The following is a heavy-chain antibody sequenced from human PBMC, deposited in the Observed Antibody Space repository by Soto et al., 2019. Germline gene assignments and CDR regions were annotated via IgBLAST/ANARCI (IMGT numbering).Heavy chain of an antibody. J-gene: IGHJ6*02. CDR2: ISYDGSNK. CDR1: GFTFSSYA. D-gene: IGHD3-10*01. Sequence: GGSLRLSCAASGFTFSSYAMHWVRQAPGKGLEWVAVISYDGSNKYYADSVKGRFTISRDNSKNTLYLQMNSLRAEDTTVYYCARDRFRFGESTLYYYYYYGMDVWGQGTTVTVS. V-gene: IGHV3-30-3*01. CDR3: ARDRFRFGESTLYYYYYYGMDV.